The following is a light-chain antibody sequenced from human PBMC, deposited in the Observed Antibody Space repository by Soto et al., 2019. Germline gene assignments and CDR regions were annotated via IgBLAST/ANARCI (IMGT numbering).Light chain of an antibody. CDR2: AAS. J-gene: IGKJ2*01. Sequence: DIQMTQSPSSLSASVGDRVTITCRASQGISNYLAWYQQKPGKVPKLLIYAASTLESGVPSRFSGSGSGTDVPLTISSLQPEDVATYYCQRYSGAPHTFSQGTKLEIK. CDR1: QGISNY. V-gene: IGKV1-27*01. CDR3: QRYSGAPHT.